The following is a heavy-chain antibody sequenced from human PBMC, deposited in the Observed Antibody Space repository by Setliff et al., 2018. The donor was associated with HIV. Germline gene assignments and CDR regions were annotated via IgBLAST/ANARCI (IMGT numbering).Heavy chain of an antibody. CDR2: LNPNGGST. J-gene: IGHJ4*02. D-gene: IGHD3-16*02. CDR1: GYAFTYYY. V-gene: IGHV1-46*01. Sequence: ASVKVSCKTSGYAFTYYYIHWVRQAPGQGLEWLGTLNPNGGSTTYAQKFQGRVTMTRETSTSKVYMELRSLRSEDTAVYYCARVQTVIPPSFGHWGQGTLVTVSS. CDR3: ARVQTVIPPSFGH.